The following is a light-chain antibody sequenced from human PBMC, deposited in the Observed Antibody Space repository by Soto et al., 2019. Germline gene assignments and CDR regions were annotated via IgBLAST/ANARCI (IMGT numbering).Light chain of an antibody. J-gene: IGKJ2*01. Sequence: EIVMTQSPVTLSVSPGERATLSCRASQSVSSKLAWYQQKPGQAPRLLIYGASNRATGIPARFSGSGSGTEFTLIISSLQSEDFAVYYCQQYNNWPQTFGQGTTLEIK. CDR3: QQYNNWPQT. V-gene: IGKV3-15*01. CDR1: QSVSSK. CDR2: GAS.